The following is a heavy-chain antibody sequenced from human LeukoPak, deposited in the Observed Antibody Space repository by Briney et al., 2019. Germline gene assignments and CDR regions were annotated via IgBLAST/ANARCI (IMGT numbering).Heavy chain of an antibody. D-gene: IGHD3-10*01. V-gene: IGHV4-38-2*02. CDR2: IYHSGST. J-gene: IGHJ5*02. Sequence: PSETLSLTCTVSGGSISSYYWGWIRQPPGKGLEWIGSIYHSGSTYYNPSLKSRVTISVDTSKNQFSLKLSSVTAADTAVYYCARVGRITMVRGVIGWFDPWGQGTLVTVSS. CDR3: ARVGRITMVRGVIGWFDP. CDR1: GGSISSYY.